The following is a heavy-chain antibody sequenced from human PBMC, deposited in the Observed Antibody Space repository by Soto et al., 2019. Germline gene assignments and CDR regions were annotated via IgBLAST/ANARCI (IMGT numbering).Heavy chain of an antibody. Sequence: QLQLQESGPGLVKPSETLSLTCTVSGGSMSSYSYYWGWIRQPPGKGLEWIGTVYYSGSTNYNPSLNSRVTISVDTSKNQFSLKLSSVTAADTAVYYCARLNTLGYYFDYWGQGTLVTVSS. J-gene: IGHJ4*02. CDR3: ARLNTLGYYFDY. V-gene: IGHV4-39*01. D-gene: IGHD3-16*01. CDR2: VYYSGST. CDR1: GGSMSSYSYY.